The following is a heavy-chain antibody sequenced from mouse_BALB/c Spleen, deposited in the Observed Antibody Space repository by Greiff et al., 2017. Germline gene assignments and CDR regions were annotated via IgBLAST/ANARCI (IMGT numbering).Heavy chain of an antibody. CDR3: ARPTMITGDY. CDR1: GYTFTSYW. J-gene: IGHJ2*01. V-gene: IGHV1-7*01. Sequence: VQLQQSGAELAKPGASVTMSCKASGYTFTSYWMHWVKQRPGQGLEWIGYINPSTGYTEYNQKFKDKATLTADKSSSTAYMQLSSLTSEDSAVYYCARPTMITGDYWGQGTTLTVSS. CDR2: INPSTGYT. D-gene: IGHD2-4*01.